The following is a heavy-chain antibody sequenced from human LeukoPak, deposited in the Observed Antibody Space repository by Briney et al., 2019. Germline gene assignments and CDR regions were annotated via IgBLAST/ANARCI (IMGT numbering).Heavy chain of an antibody. D-gene: IGHD1-26*01. CDR3: AKDYGGSYHYDAFDI. Sequence: PGGSLRLSCAASGFTFISYAMSWVRQAPGKGLEWVSAISGSGGSTYYADSVKGRFTISRDNSKNTLYLQMNSLRAEDTAVYYCAKDYGGSYHYDAFDIWGQGTMVTVSS. CDR1: GFTFISYA. J-gene: IGHJ3*02. CDR2: ISGSGGST. V-gene: IGHV3-23*01.